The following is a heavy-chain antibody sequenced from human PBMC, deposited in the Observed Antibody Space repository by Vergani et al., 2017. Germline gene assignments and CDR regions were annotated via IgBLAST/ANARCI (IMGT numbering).Heavy chain of an antibody. CDR3: ASFESGSGYCSSTSCHVSGMDV. D-gene: IGHD2-2*01. V-gene: IGHV1-69*02. J-gene: IGHJ6*02. CDR2: IIPILGIA. Sequence: QVQLVQSGAEVKKPGSSVKVSCKASGGTFSSYTISWVRQAPGQGLEWMGRIIPILGIANYAQKFQGRVTITADKSTSTAYMELSSLRSEDTAVYYCASFESGSGYCSSTSCHVSGMDVWGQGTTVTVSS. CDR1: GGTFSSYT.